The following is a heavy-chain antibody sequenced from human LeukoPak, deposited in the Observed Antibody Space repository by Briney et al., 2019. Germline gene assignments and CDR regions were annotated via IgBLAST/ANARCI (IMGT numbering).Heavy chain of an antibody. D-gene: IGHD3-22*01. Sequence: NPGGSLRLSCAASGFTFSDYYMSWIRQAPGKGLEWVSYISSSGSTIYYADSVKGRFTISRDNSKNTLYLQMNSLRAEDTAVYYCARDRYYYDSSGHDYWGQGTLVTVSS. CDR1: GFTFSDYY. CDR3: ARDRYYYDSSGHDY. CDR2: ISSSGSTI. V-gene: IGHV3-11*04. J-gene: IGHJ4*02.